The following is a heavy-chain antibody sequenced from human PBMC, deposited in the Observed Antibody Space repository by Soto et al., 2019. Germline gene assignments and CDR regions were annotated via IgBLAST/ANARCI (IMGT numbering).Heavy chain of an antibody. Sequence: EGQLVESGGGLVQPGGSLRLSCQVSGFTFRSYWMTWVRRAPGKGLEWVANINLDGSAKYYVDAVKGRFTISRDNATNSRHLALRDLRAKDKVVSYCATGAMADNEVPGDWGQGTLVTVSS. D-gene: IGHD1-1*01. J-gene: IGHJ1*01. CDR1: GFTFRSYW. V-gene: IGHV3-7*05. CDR2: INLDGSAK. CDR3: ATGAMADNEVPGD.